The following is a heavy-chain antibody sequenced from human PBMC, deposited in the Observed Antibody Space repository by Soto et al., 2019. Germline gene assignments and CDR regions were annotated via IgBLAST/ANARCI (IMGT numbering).Heavy chain of an antibody. CDR2: IKQDVGEK. V-gene: IGHV3-7*03. CDR3: VRDYRVSYGYGPFDY. J-gene: IGHJ4*02. CDR1: VYTFSSYS. D-gene: IGHD5-18*01. Sequence: GGSLRLSCEASVYTFSSYSISWFRLSPRKGLEWVANIKQDVGEKYYVDSVKGRFTISRDNAKNSLYLQMNSLRGDDTAVYYCVRDYRVSYGYGPFDYWGQGTLVTVSS.